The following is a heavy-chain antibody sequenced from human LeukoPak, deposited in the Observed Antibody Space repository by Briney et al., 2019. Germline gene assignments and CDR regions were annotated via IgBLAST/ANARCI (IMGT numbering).Heavy chain of an antibody. Sequence: SETLSLTCAVYGGSFSGNYYWNWIRQPPGKGVEWIAEINRGGSTNHNPSLKNRVTISVDKSKNQFSLKLNSVTAADTAVYYCARSFDYYSSGYYPYYFDYWGQGTLVTVSS. D-gene: IGHD3-22*01. CDR2: INRGGST. CDR1: GGSFSGNYY. J-gene: IGHJ4*02. CDR3: ARSFDYYSSGYYPYYFDY. V-gene: IGHV4-34*01.